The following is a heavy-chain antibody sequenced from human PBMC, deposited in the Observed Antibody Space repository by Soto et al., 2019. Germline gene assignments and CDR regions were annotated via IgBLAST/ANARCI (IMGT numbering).Heavy chain of an antibody. CDR1: GGSISSGGYY. Sequence: QVQLQESGPGLVKPSQTLSLTCTVSGGSISSGGYYWSWIRQHPGKGLEWIGYIYYSGSTYYNPSLKSRVTISVDTSKNQFSLKLSSVTAADTVVYYCARAPRGGLVEYYFDYWGQGTLVTVSS. J-gene: IGHJ4*02. CDR2: IYYSGST. CDR3: ARAPRGGLVEYYFDY. D-gene: IGHD2-8*02. V-gene: IGHV4-31*03.